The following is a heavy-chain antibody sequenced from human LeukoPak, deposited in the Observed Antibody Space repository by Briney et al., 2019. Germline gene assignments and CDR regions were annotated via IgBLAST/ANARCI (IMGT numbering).Heavy chain of an antibody. Sequence: PSETLSLTRTVSGYSISSGYYWGWIRQPPGKGLEWIGSIYHSGSTYYNPSLKSRVTISVDTSKNQFSLKLSSVTAADTAVYYCARGRGWYDRTLGYWGQGNLVTVSS. V-gene: IGHV4-38-2*02. CDR2: IYHSGST. CDR3: ARGRGWYDRTLGY. CDR1: GYSISSGYY. J-gene: IGHJ4*02. D-gene: IGHD6-19*01.